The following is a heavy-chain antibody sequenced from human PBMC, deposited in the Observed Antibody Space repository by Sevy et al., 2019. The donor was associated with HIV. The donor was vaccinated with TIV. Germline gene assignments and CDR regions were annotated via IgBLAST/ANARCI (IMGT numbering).Heavy chain of an antibody. CDR3: GRGSTTRPRVLDY. CDR1: GGSISSYF. V-gene: IGHV4-59*01. J-gene: IGHJ4*02. D-gene: IGHD1-1*01. CDR2: IYFTGNT. Sequence: SETLSLTCSVSGGSISSYFWTWVRQSPGKGLEWIGNIYFTGNTDYSPSLKSRVTLSLDTSKSQFSLTLKSVTAADTAIYFCGRGSTTRPRVLDYWGQGTLVTVSS.